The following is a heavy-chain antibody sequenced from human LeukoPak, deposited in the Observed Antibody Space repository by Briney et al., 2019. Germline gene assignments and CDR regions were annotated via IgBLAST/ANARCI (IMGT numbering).Heavy chain of an antibody. CDR2: IDTSGTT. V-gene: IGHV4-4*09. J-gene: IGHJ4*02. CDR1: GASVPAYH. CDR3: GGIATAGTVDF. D-gene: IGHD6-13*01. Sequence: PSETLSLTCSVCGASVPAYHWTWIRQPPGKGLQWIGYIDTSGTTNYIPSLKSRAFISVDTSKNQFSLRLTSVTAADTAVYYCGGIATAGTVDFWGRGALVTVSS.